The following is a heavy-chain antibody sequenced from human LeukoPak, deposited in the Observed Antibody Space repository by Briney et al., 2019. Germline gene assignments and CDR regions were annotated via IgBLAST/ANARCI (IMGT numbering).Heavy chain of an antibody. Sequence: SETLSLTCTVSGGSISTSNYYWGWIRQPPGKGLAWIGNIFYSGSTYYNPSLKSRVTISVDTSKNQFSLKLSSVTAADTAVYYCARVRLDYDILTGYYIVNWFDPWGQGTLVTVSS. CDR2: IFYSGST. CDR3: ARVRLDYDILTGYYIVNWFDP. D-gene: IGHD3-9*01. CDR1: GGSISTSNYY. V-gene: IGHV4-39*07. J-gene: IGHJ5*02.